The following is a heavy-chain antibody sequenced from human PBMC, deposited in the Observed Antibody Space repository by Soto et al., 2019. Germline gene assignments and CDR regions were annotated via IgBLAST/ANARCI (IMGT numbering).Heavy chain of an antibody. V-gene: IGHV4-39*01. CDR1: GGSIISSNSY. J-gene: IGHJ5*02. D-gene: IGHD4-17*01. CDR2: IYYTGST. Sequence: QLLLQESGPGLVKPSETLSLTCTVSGGSIISSNSYWGWIRQPPGKGLEWIGSIYYTGSTYYKSSLRSRLTKYVDTSKNQFSLALNSVTAADTAMYYCARHPLYGDYVAWFDPWGQGTLVTVSS. CDR3: ARHPLYGDYVAWFDP.